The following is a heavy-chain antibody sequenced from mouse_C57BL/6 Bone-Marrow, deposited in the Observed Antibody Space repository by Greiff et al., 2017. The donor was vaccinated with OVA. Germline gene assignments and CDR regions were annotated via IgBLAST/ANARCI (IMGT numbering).Heavy chain of an antibody. CDR2: INPYNGGT. Sequence: VQLQPSGPVLVKPGASVKMSCKASGYTFTDYYMNWVKQSHGKSLEWIGVINPYNGGTSYNQKFKGKATLTVDKSSSTAYMELNSLTSEDSAVYYCARRWLLLYWYFDVWGTGTTVTVSS. CDR3: ARRWLLLYWYFDV. D-gene: IGHD2-3*01. CDR1: GYTFTDYY. V-gene: IGHV1-19*01. J-gene: IGHJ1*03.